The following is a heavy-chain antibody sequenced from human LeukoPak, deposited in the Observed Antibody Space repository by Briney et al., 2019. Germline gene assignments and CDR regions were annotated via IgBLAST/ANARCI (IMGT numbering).Heavy chain of an antibody. CDR2: ISGSSSGI. V-gene: IGHV3-11*01. CDR1: GFTFSDHY. D-gene: IGHD1-26*01. J-gene: IGHJ3*02. CDR3: ARGLRGATNAFDI. Sequence: GRSLRLSCAVSGFTFSDHYMSWIRQAQATALELDSYISGSSSGIYSADSVRGRFTISRDNAKNSLYLQMKSLSAEDTAVYYCARGLRGATNAFDIWGQGTMVTVSS.